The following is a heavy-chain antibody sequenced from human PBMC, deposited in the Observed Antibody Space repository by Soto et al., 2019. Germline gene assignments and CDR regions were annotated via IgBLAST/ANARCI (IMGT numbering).Heavy chain of an antibody. CDR1: GGTFSSYA. Sequence: QVQLVQSGAEVKKPGSSVKVSCKASGGTFSSYAISWVRQAPGQGLEWMGGIIPIFGTANYAQKFQGRVTIPADESTSTAYMELSSLRSEDTAVYYCARRYCSGDSGYYYGRDVWGQGTTVTVSS. CDR3: ARRYCSGDSGYYYGRDV. J-gene: IGHJ6*02. D-gene: IGHD2-15*01. CDR2: IIPIFGTA. V-gene: IGHV1-69*12.